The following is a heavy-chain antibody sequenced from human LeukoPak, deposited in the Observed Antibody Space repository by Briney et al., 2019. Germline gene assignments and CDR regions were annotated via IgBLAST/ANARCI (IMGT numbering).Heavy chain of an antibody. J-gene: IGHJ4*02. CDR1: GFTFSSYS. V-gene: IGHV3-21*01. D-gene: IGHD5-18*01. CDR2: ISSSSSYI. Sequence: PGGSLRLPCAASGFTFSSYSMNWVRQAPGKGLEWVSSISSSSSYIYYADSVKGRFTISRDNAKNSLYLQMNSLRAEDTAVYYCARDGGYSYGSFDYWGQGTLVTVSS. CDR3: ARDGGYSYGSFDY.